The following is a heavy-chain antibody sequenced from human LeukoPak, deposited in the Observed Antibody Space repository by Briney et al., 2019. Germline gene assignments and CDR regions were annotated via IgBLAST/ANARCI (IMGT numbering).Heavy chain of an antibody. V-gene: IGHV4-59*08. J-gene: IGHJ6*03. D-gene: IGHD6-13*01. CDR3: ARLSRIAAAGSYTYDSMDV. CDR2: IYDSGST. Sequence: PPETLSLTSAVSGDSIRVFYWSWIRRPPGKGLEWIGFIYDSGSTKYNPSLQSRLYISVDTSKTQFTLKLSSVTAADTGVLYCARLSRIAAAGSYTYDSMDVGGQGTTVTVS. CDR1: GDSIRVFY.